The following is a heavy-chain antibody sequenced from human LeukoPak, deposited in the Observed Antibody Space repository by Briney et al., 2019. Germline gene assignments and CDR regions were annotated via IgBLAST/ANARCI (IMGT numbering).Heavy chain of an antibody. V-gene: IGHV3-23*01. D-gene: IGHD3/OR15-3a*01. Sequence: GGSLRLSCAPSGFTFTSHAMSWARQAPGKGLESLPAIGGGGGTTYYEGCVNGRFTISIDNSKNTLYLQMNSLRAEDTAVYYCAKGTVPLYYYYYMDVWGKGTRVTVSS. CDR3: AKGTVPLYYYYYMDV. J-gene: IGHJ6*03. CDR2: IGGGGGTT. CDR1: GFTFTSHA.